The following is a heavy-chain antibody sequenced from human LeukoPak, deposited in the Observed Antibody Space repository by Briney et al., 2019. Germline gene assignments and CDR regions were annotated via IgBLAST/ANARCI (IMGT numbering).Heavy chain of an antibody. J-gene: IGHJ4*02. CDR3: ARVKGGKQQLVNDY. V-gene: IGHV3-33*08. D-gene: IGHD6-13*01. CDR2: IWYDGSNK. Sequence: PGGSLRLSCAASGFTFSTYVMNWFRQAPGKGLEWVAVIWYDGSNKYYADSVKGRFTISRDNSKNTLYLQMNSLRAEDTAVYYCARVKGGKQQLVNDYWGQGTLVTVSS. CDR1: GFTFSTYV.